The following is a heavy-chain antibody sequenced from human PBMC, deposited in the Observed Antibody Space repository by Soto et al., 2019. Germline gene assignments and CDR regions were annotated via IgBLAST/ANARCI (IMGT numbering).Heavy chain of an antibody. CDR1: GYTFVDYA. V-gene: IGHV1-3*01. J-gene: IGHJ6*02. CDR2: INGGNGKT. Sequence: ASVKVSCTASGYTFVDYAIHWVRQAPGQRPEWMGWINGGNGKTKYSQSFQGRVTITRDTSATTSYMELSNLRSEDAAVYYCTRDNGYQVLWVWGPGTTVTVSS. D-gene: IGHD6-25*01. CDR3: TRDNGYQVLWV.